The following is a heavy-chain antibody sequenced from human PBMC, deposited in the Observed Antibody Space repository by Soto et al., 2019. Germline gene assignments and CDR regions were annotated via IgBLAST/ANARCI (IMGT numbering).Heavy chain of an antibody. CDR1: GGTFSSYA. D-gene: IGHD6-19*01. CDR3: ARSLGPIAVADYYYYGMDV. CDR2: IIPIFGTA. V-gene: IGHV1-69*13. J-gene: IGHJ6*02. Sequence: GASVKVSCKASGGTFSSYAISWVRQAPGQGLEWMGGIIPIFGTANYAQKFQGRVTITADESTSTAYMELSSLRSEDTAVYYCARSLGPIAVADYYYYGMDVWGQGTTVTVSS.